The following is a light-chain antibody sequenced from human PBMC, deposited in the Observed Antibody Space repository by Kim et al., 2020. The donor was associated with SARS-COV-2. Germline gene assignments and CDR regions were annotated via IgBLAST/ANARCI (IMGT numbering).Light chain of an antibody. J-gene: IGLJ3*02. Sequence: ELTQPPSASGTPGQSVTVSCSGSSSNIAINPVNWYQQLPGAAPKLLIYNNDQRPSGVPDRFSGSKSGASASLAISGLQSEDEADYYCAAWDDSLNGAVFGGGTQLTVL. CDR2: NND. CDR3: AAWDDSLNGAV. V-gene: IGLV1-44*01. CDR1: SSNIAINP.